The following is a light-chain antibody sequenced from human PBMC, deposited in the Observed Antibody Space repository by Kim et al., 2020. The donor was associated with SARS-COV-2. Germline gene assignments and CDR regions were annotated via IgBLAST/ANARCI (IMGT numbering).Light chain of an antibody. Sequence: DIQMTQSPSTLSASEGDRVTITCRASQSISSWLAWYQQKPGKAPKLLISKASSLESGVPSRFSGSGSGTEFSLTISSLQPDDFATYYCQQYKSYSFGQGTKVDIK. CDR1: QSISSW. J-gene: IGKJ1*01. V-gene: IGKV1-5*03. CDR2: KAS. CDR3: QQYKSYS.